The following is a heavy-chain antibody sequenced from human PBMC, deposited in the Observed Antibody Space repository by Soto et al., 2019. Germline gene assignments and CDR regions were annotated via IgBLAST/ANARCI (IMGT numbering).Heavy chain of an antibody. J-gene: IGHJ3*02. CDR2: IWYDGSNK. V-gene: IGHV3-33*01. CDR1: GFTFSSYG. Sequence: GGSLRLSCAASGFTFSSYGMHWVRQAPGKGLEWVAVIWYDGSNKYYADSVKGRFTISRDNSKNTLYLQMNSLRAEDTAVYYCARDPILEWLFPYDAFDIWGQGTMVTVSS. CDR3: ARDPILEWLFPYDAFDI. D-gene: IGHD3-3*01.